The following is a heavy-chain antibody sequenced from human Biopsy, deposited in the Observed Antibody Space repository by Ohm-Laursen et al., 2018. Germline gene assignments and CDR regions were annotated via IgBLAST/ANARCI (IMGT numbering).Heavy chain of an antibody. J-gene: IGHJ4*02. CDR1: GYNFISYS. CDR3: ARGEVTFGELIASLDS. CDR2: IRPLNGDT. V-gene: IGHV1-18*01. D-gene: IGHD3-16*02. Sequence: SVKVSCKPSGYNFISYSINWVRQAPGQGLEWMGWIRPLNGDTKYGQKFQDRVTMTTDTSMSTVYMELTSLRSDDTDVYYCARGEVTFGELIASLDSWGQGTLVTVSS.